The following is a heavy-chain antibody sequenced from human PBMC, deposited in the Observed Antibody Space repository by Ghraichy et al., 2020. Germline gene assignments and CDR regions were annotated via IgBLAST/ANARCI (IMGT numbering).Heavy chain of an antibody. J-gene: IGHJ4*02. V-gene: IGHV4-39*01. CDR2: IYYSGST. CDR1: GGSISSSSYY. Sequence: SETLSLTCTVSGGSISSSSYYWGWIRQPPGKGLEWIGSIYYSGSTYYNPSLKSRVTISVDTSKNQFSLKLSSVTAADTAVYYCARHRKYQLLTYFDYWGQGTLVTV. CDR3: ARHRKYQLLTYFDY. D-gene: IGHD2-2*01.